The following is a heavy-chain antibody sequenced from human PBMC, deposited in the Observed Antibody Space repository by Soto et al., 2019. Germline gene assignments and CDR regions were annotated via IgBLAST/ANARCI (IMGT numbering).Heavy chain of an antibody. J-gene: IGHJ1*01. CDR2: ISYDGSNK. CDR1: GFTFSSYA. Sequence: GGSLRLSCAASGFTFSSYAMHWVRQAPGKGLEWVAVISYDGSNKYYADSVKGRFTISRDNSKNTLYLQMNSLRAEDTAVYYCARGSDSSSWGYFQHWGQGTLVTVSS. D-gene: IGHD6-13*01. CDR3: ARGSDSSSWGYFQH. V-gene: IGHV3-30-3*01.